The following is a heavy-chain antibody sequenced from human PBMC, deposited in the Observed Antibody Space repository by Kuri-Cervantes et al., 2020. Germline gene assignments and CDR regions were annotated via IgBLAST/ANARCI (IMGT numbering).Heavy chain of an antibody. D-gene: IGHD4-17*01. CDR2: ISWNSGSI. V-gene: IGHV3-9*01. CDR3: ARDRDGPHMGY. J-gene: IGHJ4*02. Sequence: GGCLRLSCAASGFTFDDYAMHWVRQAPGKGLEWVSGISWNSGSIGYADSVKGRFTISRDNAKNSLYLQMNSLRAEDTAVYYCARDRDGPHMGYWGQGTLVTVSS. CDR1: GFTFDDYA.